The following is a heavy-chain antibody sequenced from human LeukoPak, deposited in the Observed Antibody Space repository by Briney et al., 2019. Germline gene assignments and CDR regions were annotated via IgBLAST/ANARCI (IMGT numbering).Heavy chain of an antibody. Sequence: GGSLRLSCAASGFTFSSYAMSWVRQAPGKGLVWVSSTNSDGRSTSYADSVKGRFSISRDNAKNTLYLQMNSLRAEDTAVYYCARERSPPRNAFDIWGQGTMVTVSS. V-gene: IGHV3-74*01. J-gene: IGHJ3*02. CDR1: GFTFSSYA. CDR2: TNSDGRST. CDR3: ARERSPPRNAFDI.